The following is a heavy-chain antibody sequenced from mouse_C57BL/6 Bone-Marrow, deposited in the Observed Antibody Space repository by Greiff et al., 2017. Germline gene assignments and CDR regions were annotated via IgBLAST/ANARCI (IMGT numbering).Heavy chain of an antibody. CDR2: IDPSDSEP. Sequence: VQLQQPGAELVRPGSSVKLSCKASGYTFTSYWMHWVKQRPIQGLEWIGNIDPSDSEPHYNQKFKDKATLTVDKSSSTAYRQLSSLTSEDSAVYYCSREGRSYRVAYWGQGTLVTVSA. CDR1: GYTFTSYW. D-gene: IGHD1-1*01. J-gene: IGHJ3*01. V-gene: IGHV1-52*01. CDR3: SREGRSYRVAY.